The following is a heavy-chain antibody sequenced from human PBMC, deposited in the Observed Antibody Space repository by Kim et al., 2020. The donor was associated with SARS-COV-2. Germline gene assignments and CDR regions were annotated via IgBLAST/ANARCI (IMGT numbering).Heavy chain of an antibody. CDR2: IWYDGSNK. D-gene: IGHD3-10*01. J-gene: IGHJ6*02. CDR3: ARDDSALVRGYYYYGMDV. CDR1: GFTFSSYG. Sequence: GGSLRLSCAASGFTFSSYGMHWVRQAPGKGLEWVAVIWYDGSNKYYADSVKGRFTISRDNSKNTLYLQMNSLRAEDTAVYYCARDDSALVRGYYYYGMDVWGQGTTVTVSS. V-gene: IGHV3-33*01.